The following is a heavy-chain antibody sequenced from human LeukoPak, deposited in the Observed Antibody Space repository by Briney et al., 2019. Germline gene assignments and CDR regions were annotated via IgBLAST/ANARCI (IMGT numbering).Heavy chain of an antibody. J-gene: IGHJ4*02. D-gene: IGHD3-10*01. Sequence: PGGSPRLSCAASGFTFSSYAMSCVRQAPGKGLEWVSAISASGGSTYYADSVKGRFTISRDNSKNTLYLQMNRLRAEDTAVYYCAKGSGPWFGDLNLDYWGQGTLVTVSS. CDR1: GFTFSSYA. CDR2: ISASGGST. CDR3: AKGSGPWFGDLNLDY. V-gene: IGHV3-23*01.